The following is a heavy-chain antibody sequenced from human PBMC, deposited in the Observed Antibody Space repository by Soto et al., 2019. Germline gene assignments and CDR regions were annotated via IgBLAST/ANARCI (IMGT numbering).Heavy chain of an antibody. Sequence: ASVKVSCKASGYTFTSYNIHRVRQAPGQRLEWMGWINPANGNTEYSQRFQGRVTITRDTSARTAYMELSSLRSEDTAVYFCARVHYYDRSGYWDAFYIWGQGTKVTVSS. J-gene: IGHJ3*02. V-gene: IGHV1-3*01. CDR3: ARVHYYDRSGYWDAFYI. D-gene: IGHD3-22*01. CDR2: INPANGNT. CDR1: GYTFTSYN.